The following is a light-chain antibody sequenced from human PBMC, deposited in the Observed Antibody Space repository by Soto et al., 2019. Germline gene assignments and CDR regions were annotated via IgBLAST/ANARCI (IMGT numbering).Light chain of an antibody. CDR1: SSDVGSYNR. V-gene: IGLV1-51*02. J-gene: IGLJ1*01. CDR2: EDN. CDR3: ATWDSSLSGGV. Sequence: QSVLTRPPSVSGSPGQAVTMSCTGTSSDVGSYNRVSWYRQLPGTAPNLLIYEDNKRPSGIPDRFSGSKSGTSATLGITGLETGDEADYYCATWDSSLSGGVFGTGTKVTVL.